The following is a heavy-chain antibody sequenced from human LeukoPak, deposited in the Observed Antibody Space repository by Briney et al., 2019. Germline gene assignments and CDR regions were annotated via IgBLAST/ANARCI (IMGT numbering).Heavy chain of an antibody. V-gene: IGHV1-18*01. D-gene: IGHD2-21*02. CDR2: ISAYNGNT. J-gene: IGHJ6*02. CDR1: GYTFTSYG. CDR3: ARDYQGYQPVTGRVMDV. Sequence: ASVKVSCKASGYTFTSYGISWVRQAPGQGLEWMGWISAYNGNTNYAQKLQGRVTMTTDTSTSTAYMELRSLRSDDTAVYYCARDYQGYQPVTGRVMDVWGQGTTVTVSS.